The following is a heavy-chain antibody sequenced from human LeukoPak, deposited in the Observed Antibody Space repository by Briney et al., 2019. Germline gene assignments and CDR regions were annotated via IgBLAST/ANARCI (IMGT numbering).Heavy chain of an antibody. V-gene: IGHV4-34*01. CDR3: ARGGYNIDWMKDAPDS. CDR2: INHLGST. CDR1: GGSFSGYY. D-gene: IGHD3-9*01. J-gene: IGHJ5*01. Sequence: SETLPLTCGVYGGSFSGYYYNWIRQSPGKGREWIAEINHLGSTNYNPPLKSRVALTIATSKNQVSLNLHSVTAADTAIYYCARGGYNIDWMKDAPDSWGQGTLVTVSS.